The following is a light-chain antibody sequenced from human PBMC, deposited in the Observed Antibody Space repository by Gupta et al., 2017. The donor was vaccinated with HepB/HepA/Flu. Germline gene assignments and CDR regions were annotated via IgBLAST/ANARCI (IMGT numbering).Light chain of an antibody. CDR3: QQLNSDPLWS. CDR2: AAS. J-gene: IGKJ2*04. V-gene: IGKV1-9*01. CDR1: RGISSY. Sequence: DIQLTQSPSFLSASVGDRVTITCRASRGISSYLAWYQQKPGKAPKLLIYAASTLQSGVPSRFIGSGSGTEFTLTISSLQPEDFATYYCQQLNSDPLWSFGQGTKLEIK.